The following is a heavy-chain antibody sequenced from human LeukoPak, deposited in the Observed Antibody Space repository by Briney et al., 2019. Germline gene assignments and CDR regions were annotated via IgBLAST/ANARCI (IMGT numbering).Heavy chain of an antibody. CDR1: GFTLSSYW. V-gene: IGHV3-7*05. Sequence: PGGSLRLSCVASGFTLSSYWMSWVRQAPGKGLEWVANIKQDGSEKNYVDSVKGRFTISRDDAKNSLYLQMNSLRAEDTAVYYCARDLYSGSYYDDYWGQGTLVTVSS. CDR2: IKQDGSEK. CDR3: ARDLYSGSYYDDY. D-gene: IGHD1-26*01. J-gene: IGHJ4*02.